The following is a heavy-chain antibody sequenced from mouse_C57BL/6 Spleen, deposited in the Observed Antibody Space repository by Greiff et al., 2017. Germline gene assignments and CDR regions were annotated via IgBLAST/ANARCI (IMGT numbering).Heavy chain of an antibody. Sequence: EVQLQQSGPELVKPGASVKISCKASGYTFTDYYMNWVKQSHGKSLEWIGDINPNNGGTSYNQKFKGKATLTVDKSSSTAYMELRSLTSEDSAVYYCAISNYVGFAYWGQGTLVTVSA. CDR2: INPNNGGT. CDR3: AISNYVGFAY. V-gene: IGHV1-26*01. D-gene: IGHD2-5*01. CDR1: GYTFTDYY. J-gene: IGHJ3*01.